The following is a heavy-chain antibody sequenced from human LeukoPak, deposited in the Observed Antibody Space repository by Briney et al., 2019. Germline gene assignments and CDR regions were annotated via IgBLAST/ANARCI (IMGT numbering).Heavy chain of an antibody. J-gene: IGHJ4*02. D-gene: IGHD3-22*01. CDR1: GFTLTTYG. CDR2: IWYDGSKK. CDR3: ARDLYYYDSSGYVDY. Sequence: GGSLRLSCAASGFTLTTYGTHWLRQAPGKGLEWVAVIWYDGSKKFYGDSVKGRFTVSRDTSENTMYLQMNTLRAEDTAVYYCARDLYYYDSSGYVDYWGQGTLVTVSS. V-gene: IGHV3-33*01.